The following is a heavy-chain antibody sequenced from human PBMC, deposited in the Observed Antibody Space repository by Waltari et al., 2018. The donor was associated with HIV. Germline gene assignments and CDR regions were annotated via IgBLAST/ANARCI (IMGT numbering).Heavy chain of an antibody. CDR1: GLTFSNNA. CDR2: ISSSVTDR. CDR3: TGGFTHVSDY. Sequence: EVQLLESGGGLVQPGGSLRLSCAASGLTFSNNAMNWVRQARGKGLDWFSGISSSVTDRYYPHSLNVRFTISRDNSKNKLFLQMNSLRPYYTAVYYCTGGFTHVSDYWGQGTLVTVSS. J-gene: IGHJ4*02. V-gene: IGHV3-23*01. D-gene: IGHD5-12*01.